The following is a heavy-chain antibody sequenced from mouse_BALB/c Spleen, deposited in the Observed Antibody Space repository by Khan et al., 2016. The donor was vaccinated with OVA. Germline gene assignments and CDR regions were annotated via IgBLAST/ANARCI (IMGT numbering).Heavy chain of an antibody. CDR3: ASWFAY. J-gene: IGHJ3*01. CDR2: IYYSGGT. V-gene: IGHV3-2*02. Sequence: EVSLPESGPGLVNPSQSLSLTFPLTGCLHPSDHAGNWIRPSPGNKLEVMCYIYYSGGTTYLPSLKSRISTTRDTSKIQSFLQLNSVTTGDSATYYWASWFAYWGQGTLVTVS. CDR1: GCLHPSDHA.